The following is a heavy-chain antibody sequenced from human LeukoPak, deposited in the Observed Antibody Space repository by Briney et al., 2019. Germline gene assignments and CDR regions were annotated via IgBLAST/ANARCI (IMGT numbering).Heavy chain of an antibody. CDR2: ISNDGANK. V-gene: IGHV3-30-3*01. Sequence: GGSLRLSCAASGFTFSSYAMHWVRQPPGKGLEWVAVISNDGANKYYTASVKGRFTLSRDNSKNMLYLQMNSLRPDDTAVYYCASLRTDHWGQGTLVTVSS. CDR1: GFTFSSYA. J-gene: IGHJ5*02. CDR3: ASLRTDH.